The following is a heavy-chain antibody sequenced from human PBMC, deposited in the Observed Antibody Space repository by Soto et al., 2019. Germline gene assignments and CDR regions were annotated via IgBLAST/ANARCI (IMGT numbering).Heavy chain of an antibody. Sequence: QVQLVQSGAEVKEPGASMKVSCKASGYTFTSHAIHWVRQAPGQRLEWMGRINAGSGNTRYSEKFQFRVAMTRDTSATTAYMELSRLRSEDTGVYYCARAASIAASGIFFQHWGQGTPVIVSS. V-gene: IGHV1-3*01. CDR2: INAGSGNT. CDR3: ARAASIAASGIFFQH. J-gene: IGHJ1*01. D-gene: IGHD3-3*02. CDR1: GYTFTSHA.